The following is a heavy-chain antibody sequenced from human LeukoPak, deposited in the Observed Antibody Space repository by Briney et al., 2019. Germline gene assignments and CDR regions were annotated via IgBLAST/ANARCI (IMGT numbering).Heavy chain of an antibody. Sequence: SETLSLTCAVSGGSFSGYYWRWIRQAPGQGLEWMGEINHRGRTNYNPTLKSRVTISVDTSKNQFSLKLSSVTAADTAVYYCARGYPRAGSDYLESKSNWFDPWGQGTLVTVSS. J-gene: IGHJ5*02. CDR2: INHRGRT. V-gene: IGHV4-34*01. CDR1: GGSFSGYY. CDR3: ARGYPRAGSDYLESKSNWFDP. D-gene: IGHD3-10*01.